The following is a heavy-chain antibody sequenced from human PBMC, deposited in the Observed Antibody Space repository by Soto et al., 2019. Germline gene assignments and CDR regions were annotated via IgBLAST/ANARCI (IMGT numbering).Heavy chain of an antibody. CDR1: GFTFSNAW. CDR2: IKRKNDGGTS. V-gene: IGHV3-15*01. J-gene: IGHJ4*02. D-gene: IGHD3-16*01. Sequence: GGSLRLSCAASGFTFSNAWMSWVRQAPGKGLEWVGRIKRKNDGGTSDYAAPVKGRFTISRDDSKNTLYLQVNGLKTEDTAVYYCTTNRGEWYYFDYWGQGTLVTVSS. CDR3: TTNRGEWYYFDY.